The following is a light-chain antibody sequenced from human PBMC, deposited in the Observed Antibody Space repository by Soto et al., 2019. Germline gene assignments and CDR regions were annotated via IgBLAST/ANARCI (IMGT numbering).Light chain of an antibody. CDR2: AAS. CDR1: QGISNY. Sequence: DIQMTQSPSSLSASVGDRVTITCRASQGISNYLAWYQQKPGKVPKLLIYAASTLQSGVPSRFSGSGSGTDFTRTISSLPPEDVAAYYCQKDNSASRTFGQGTKVEIK. J-gene: IGKJ1*01. CDR3: QKDNSASRT. V-gene: IGKV1-27*01.